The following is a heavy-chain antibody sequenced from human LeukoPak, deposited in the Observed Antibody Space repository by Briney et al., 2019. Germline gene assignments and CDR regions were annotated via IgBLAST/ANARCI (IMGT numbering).Heavy chain of an antibody. CDR3: ARAVEYSSGWYTGWYYYYYMDV. D-gene: IGHD6-19*01. CDR1: GYTFTSYG. CDR2: ISAYNGNT. V-gene: IGHV1-18*01. Sequence: ASVKVSCKASGYTFTSYGISWVRQAPGQGLEWMGWISAYNGNTNYAQKLQGRVTMTTDTSTSTAYMELRSLRSDDTAVYYCARAVEYSSGWYTGWYYYYYMDVWGKGTTVTVSS. J-gene: IGHJ6*03.